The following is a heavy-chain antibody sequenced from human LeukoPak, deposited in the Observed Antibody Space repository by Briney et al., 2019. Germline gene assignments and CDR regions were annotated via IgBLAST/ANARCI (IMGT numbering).Heavy chain of an antibody. CDR2: ISWNSGSI. Sequence: GRSLRLSCAASGFTFDDYAMHWVRQAPGKGLEWVSGISWNSGSIGYADSVKGRFTISRDNAKNSLYLQMNSLRAEDTALYYCALLDSSVSFARRGQGTLVTVSS. CDR3: ALLDSSVSFAR. V-gene: IGHV3-9*01. J-gene: IGHJ4*02. D-gene: IGHD3-22*01. CDR1: GFTFDDYA.